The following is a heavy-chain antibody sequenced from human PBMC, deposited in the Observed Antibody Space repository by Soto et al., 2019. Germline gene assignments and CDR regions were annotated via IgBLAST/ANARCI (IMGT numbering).Heavy chain of an antibody. V-gene: IGHV4-30-4*01. CDR3: ARRFYGGHYFDY. CDR2: IYYSGST. D-gene: IGHD4-17*01. Sequence: QVQLQESGPGLVKPSQTLSLTCTVSGGSISSGDYYWSWIRQPPGKGLEWIGYIYYSGSTYYNPSLKCRXXIXVXXSKNQCSLKLSSVTAADTAVYFCARRFYGGHYFDYWGQGTLVTVSS. CDR1: GGSISSGDYY. J-gene: IGHJ4*02.